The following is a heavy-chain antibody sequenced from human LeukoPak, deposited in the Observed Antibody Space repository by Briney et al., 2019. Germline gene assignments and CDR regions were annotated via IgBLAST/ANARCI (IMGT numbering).Heavy chain of an antibody. Sequence: SETLSLTCTVSGGSISSSSYYWGWIRQPPGKGLEWIGSIYYSGSTYYNPSLKSRVTISVDTSKNQFSLKLSSVTAADTAVYYCARVFPVLRFLEWSEGWFDPWGQGTLVTVSS. CDR3: ARVFPVLRFLEWSEGWFDP. CDR2: IYYSGST. CDR1: GGSISSSSYY. D-gene: IGHD3-3*01. J-gene: IGHJ5*02. V-gene: IGHV4-39*07.